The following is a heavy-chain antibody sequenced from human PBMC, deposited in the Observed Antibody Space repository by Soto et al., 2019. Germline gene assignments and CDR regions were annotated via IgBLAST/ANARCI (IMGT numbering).Heavy chain of an antibody. V-gene: IGHV3-74*01. D-gene: IGHD4-17*01. CDR3: ARESDGANSL. CDR2: INGDGSST. J-gene: IGHJ4*02. CDR1: GFTFSSYW. Sequence: GVLRLSCAASGFTFSSYWMHWVRQAPGKGLVWVSRINGDGSSTGYADSVKGRFTISRDNAMNTLYLQMNSLRAEDTAVYYCARESDGANSLWGQGTLVTVSS.